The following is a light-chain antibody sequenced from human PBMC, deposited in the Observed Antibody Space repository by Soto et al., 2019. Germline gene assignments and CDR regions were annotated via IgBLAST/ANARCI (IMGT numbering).Light chain of an antibody. Sequence: SYELTQPPSVSVAPGQTARITCGGNNIESKSVNWYQQKPGQAPVLVVYDDSDRPSGIPERFSGSNSGNTATLIMNTAEAGDEADYYCQVWDSDTNAFYVFGAGTKVTVL. CDR3: QVWDSDTNAFYV. J-gene: IGLJ1*01. CDR2: DDS. V-gene: IGLV3-21*02. CDR1: NIESKS.